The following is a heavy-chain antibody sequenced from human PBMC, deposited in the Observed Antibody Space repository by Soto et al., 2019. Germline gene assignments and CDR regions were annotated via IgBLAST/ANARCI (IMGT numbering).Heavy chain of an antibody. J-gene: IGHJ6*02. CDR2: ISGSGGST. Sequence: VQLLESGGGLVQPGGSLRLSCAASGFTFSSYAMSWVRQAPGKGLEWVSAISGSGGSTYYADSVKGRFTISRDNSKNTLYLQMNSLRAEDTAVYYCAKVSAVDIVATIQDYYYYYGMDVWGQGTTVTVSS. D-gene: IGHD5-12*01. CDR1: GFTFSSYA. CDR3: AKVSAVDIVATIQDYYYYYGMDV. V-gene: IGHV3-23*01.